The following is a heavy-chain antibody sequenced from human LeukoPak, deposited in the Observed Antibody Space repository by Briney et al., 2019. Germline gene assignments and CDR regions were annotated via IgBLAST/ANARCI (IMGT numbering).Heavy chain of an antibody. J-gene: IGHJ3*02. CDR3: ARHAFPRSTEFSHGSQTFDI. V-gene: IGHV1-69*05. CDR2: IIPIFGTA. CDR1: GGTFSSYA. Sequence: ASVKVSCKASGGTFSSYAISWVRQAPGQGLEWMGRIIPIFGTANYAQKFQGRVTITTDESTSTAYMELSSLRSEDTAVYYCARHAFPRSTEFSHGSQTFDIWGQGTMVTVSS. D-gene: IGHD5-18*01.